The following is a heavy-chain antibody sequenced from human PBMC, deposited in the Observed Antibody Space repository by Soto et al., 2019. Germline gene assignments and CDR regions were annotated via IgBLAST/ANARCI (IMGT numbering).Heavy chain of an antibody. V-gene: IGHV1-69*08. CDR3: ASGSLYGSGSYPVDY. CDR1: GGTFSNHL. J-gene: IGHJ4*01. CDR2: IIPLFGTL. D-gene: IGHD3-10*01. Sequence: QVQLVQSGAEVKKPGSSVNVSCKASGGTFSNHLISWVRQAPGQRLEWMGTIIPLFGTLNYAQKLQGRVTLSADRSTSTAYMELSSLRSDDTAVYYCASGSLYGSGSYPVDYWGQGTLVTVSS.